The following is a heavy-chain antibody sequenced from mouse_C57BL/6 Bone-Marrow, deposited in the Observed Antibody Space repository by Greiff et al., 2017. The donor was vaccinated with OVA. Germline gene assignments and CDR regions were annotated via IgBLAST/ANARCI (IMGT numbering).Heavy chain of an antibody. CDR1: GYTFTDYY. CDR3: ARDDFYYFDY. Sequence: VQLKESGPVLVKPGASVKMSCKASGYTFTDYYMNWVKQSHGKSLEWIGVINPYNGGTSYNQKFKGKATLTVDKSSSTAYMELNSLTSEDSAVYYCARDDFYYFDYWGQGTTLTVSS. J-gene: IGHJ2*01. V-gene: IGHV1-19*01. CDR2: INPYNGGT.